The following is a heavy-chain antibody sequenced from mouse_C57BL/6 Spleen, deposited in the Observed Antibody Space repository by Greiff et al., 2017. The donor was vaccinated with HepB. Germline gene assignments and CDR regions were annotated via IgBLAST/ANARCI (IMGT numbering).Heavy chain of an antibody. D-gene: IGHD4-1*01. CDR3: ARRTGTKAVDY. Sequence: QVQLQQPGAELVKPGASVKLSCKASGYTFTSYWMQWVKQRPGQGLEWIGEIDPSDSYTNYNQKFKGKATLTVDTSSSTAYMQLSSLTSEDSAVYYCARRTGTKAVDYWGQGTTLTVSS. CDR2: IDPSDSYT. CDR1: GYTFTSYW. V-gene: IGHV1-50*01. J-gene: IGHJ2*01.